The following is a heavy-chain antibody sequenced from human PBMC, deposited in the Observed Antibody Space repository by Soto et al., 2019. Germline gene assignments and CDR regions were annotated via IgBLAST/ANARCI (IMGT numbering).Heavy chain of an antibody. Sequence: SVKVSCKASGGTFSSYTISWVRQAPGQGLEWMGRIIPILGIANYAQKFQGRVTITADKSTSTAYMELNSLRAEDTAMYYCARDRSYGGNSNWYFDLWGRGTLVTVSS. CDR1: GGTFSSYT. CDR2: IIPILGIA. CDR3: ARDRSYGGNSNWYFDL. J-gene: IGHJ2*01. D-gene: IGHD4-17*01. V-gene: IGHV1-69*04.